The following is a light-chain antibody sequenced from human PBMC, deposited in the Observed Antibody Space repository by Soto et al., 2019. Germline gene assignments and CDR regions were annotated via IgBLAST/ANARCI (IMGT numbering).Light chain of an antibody. V-gene: IGLV2-14*01. CDR2: DVS. J-gene: IGLJ2*01. CDR3: SSYISSSKV. CDR1: SSDVGGKNY. Sequence: QSALTQPASVSGSPGQSITISCTGTSSDVGGKNYVSWYQQHPGKAPKLMIYDVSNRPSGVSDRFSGSKSGNTASLTISGLQAEDEADYYCSSYISSSKVFGGGTKLTVL.